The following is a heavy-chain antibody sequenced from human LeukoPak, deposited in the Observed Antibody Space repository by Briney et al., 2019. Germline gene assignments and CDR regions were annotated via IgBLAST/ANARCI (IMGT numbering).Heavy chain of an antibody. CDR3: SSEEDSTGYLGY. D-gene: IGHD3-22*01. Sequence: PGGSLRLSCAASGFIFSGYDMHWVRQASGKGLEWVGGIRSKTNSYATTYAASVKGRFTISRDDSKNTAYLQMNSLKSEDTAVYYCSSEEDSTGYLGYWGQGTLVTVSS. CDR2: IRSKTNSYAT. V-gene: IGHV3-73*01. CDR1: GFIFSGYD. J-gene: IGHJ4*02.